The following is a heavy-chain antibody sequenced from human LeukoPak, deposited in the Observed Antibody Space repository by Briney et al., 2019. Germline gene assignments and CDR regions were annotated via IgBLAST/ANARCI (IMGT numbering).Heavy chain of an antibody. D-gene: IGHD3-10*01. CDR2: ISGSGGST. J-gene: IGHJ4*02. Sequence: PGRSLRLSCAASGFTFSSYAMSWVRQAPGKGLEWVSAISGSGGSTYYADSVKGRFTISRDNSKNTLYLQMNSLRAEDTAVYYCAKGPGGSGSYFDYWGQGTLVTVPS. CDR1: GFTFSSYA. CDR3: AKGPGGSGSYFDY. V-gene: IGHV3-23*01.